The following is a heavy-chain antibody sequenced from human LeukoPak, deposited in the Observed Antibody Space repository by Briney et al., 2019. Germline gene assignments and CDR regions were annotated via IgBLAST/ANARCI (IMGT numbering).Heavy chain of an antibody. D-gene: IGHD6-19*01. Sequence: SETLSLTCTVSGGSISSYYWTWIRQPAGKGLEWIGRIHTSGSTNHNPSLKSRVTMSVDTSNNQFSLKLSSVTAADTAVYYCARQSGWYLAYWGQGTLVTVSS. J-gene: IGHJ4*02. CDR1: GGSISSYY. CDR3: ARQSGWYLAY. V-gene: IGHV4-4*07. CDR2: IHTSGST.